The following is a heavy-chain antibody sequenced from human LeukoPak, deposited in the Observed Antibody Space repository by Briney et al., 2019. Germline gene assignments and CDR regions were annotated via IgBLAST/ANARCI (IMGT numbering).Heavy chain of an antibody. CDR2: INHSGST. V-gene: IGHV4-34*01. Sequence: PPETLSLTCAVYGGSFSGYYWSWIRQPPGKGLEWIGEINHSGSTNYNPSLKSRVTISVDTSKNQFSLKLSSVTAADTAVYYCARHSLSIFGDLQYFQHWGQGTLVTVSS. CDR3: ARHSLSIFGDLQYFQH. D-gene: IGHD3-3*01. CDR1: GGSFSGYY. J-gene: IGHJ1*01.